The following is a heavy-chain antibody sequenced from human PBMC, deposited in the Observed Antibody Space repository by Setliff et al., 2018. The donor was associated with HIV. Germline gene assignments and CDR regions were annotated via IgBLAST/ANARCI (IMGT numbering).Heavy chain of an antibody. J-gene: IGHJ4*02. V-gene: IGHV4-59*01. Sequence: PSETLSLTCTVSGGSISSYYWSWIRQPPGKGLEWIGYIYYSGSSKNTPSLKSRVTISVDTPKNEFSLKLSSMTAADTAVYYCARGIAVAGPYFDYWGQGTLGSLL. CDR3: ARGIAVAGPYFDY. D-gene: IGHD6-19*01. CDR1: GGSISSYY. CDR2: IYYSGSS.